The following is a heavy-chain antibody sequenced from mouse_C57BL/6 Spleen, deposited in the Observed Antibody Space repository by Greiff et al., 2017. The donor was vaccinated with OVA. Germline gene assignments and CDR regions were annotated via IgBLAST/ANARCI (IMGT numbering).Heavy chain of an antibody. Sequence: EVKLMESGGGLVQPGGSMKLSCVASGFTFSNYWMNWVRQSPEKGLEWVAQIRLKSDNYATHYAESVKGRFTISRDDSKSSVYLQMNNLRAEDTGIYYCTRSNYRSYFDYWGQGTTLTVSS. CDR3: TRSNYRSYFDY. J-gene: IGHJ2*01. D-gene: IGHD2-5*01. V-gene: IGHV6-3*01. CDR2: IRLKSDNYAT. CDR1: GFTFSNYW.